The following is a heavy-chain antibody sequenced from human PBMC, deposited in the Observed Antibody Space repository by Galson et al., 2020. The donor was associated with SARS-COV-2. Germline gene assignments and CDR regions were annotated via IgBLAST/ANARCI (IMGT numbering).Heavy chain of an antibody. D-gene: IGHD3-22*01. CDR3: ARTVYYYDSSGYYAYYFDY. J-gene: IGHJ4*02. CDR1: GFSLSTSGMC. CDR2: IDWDDDK. V-gene: IGHV2-70*11. Sequence: SGPTLVKPTQTLTLTCTFSGFSLSTSGMCVSWIRQPPGKALEWLVRIDWDDDKYYSTSLKTRLTISKDTSKNQVVLTMTNMDPVDTATYYCARTVYYYDSSGYYAYYFDYWGQGTLVTVSS.